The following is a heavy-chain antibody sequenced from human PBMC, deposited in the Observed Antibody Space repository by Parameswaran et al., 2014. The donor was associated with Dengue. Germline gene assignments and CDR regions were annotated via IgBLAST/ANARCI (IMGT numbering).Heavy chain of an antibody. Sequence: WIRQPPGKALEWLAYIDWEDDKYYSTSLKTRLTIFKDTSKNQVVLIMTNMDPVDTATYYCVRGGYIGYQGGRLDSWGRGILVTVSS. V-gene: IGHV2-70*01. D-gene: IGHD5-12*01. CDR3: VRGGYIGYQGGRLDS. CDR2: IDWEDDK. J-gene: IGHJ4*02.